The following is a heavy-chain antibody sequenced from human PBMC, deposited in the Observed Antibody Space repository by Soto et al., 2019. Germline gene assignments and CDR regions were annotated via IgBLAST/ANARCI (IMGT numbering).Heavy chain of an antibody. J-gene: IGHJ3*02. CDR1: GYTFTSYG. V-gene: IGHV1-18*01. D-gene: IGHD3-10*01. CDR2: ITAYNTNT. Sequence: QVQLEQSGAEVKKPGASVKVSCKASGYTFTSYGISWVRQAPGQGLAWMGWITAYNTNTNYAQKLQGRVTMTTDTSTSTAYRELRSLRSDDTAVYYCAREGFGYGSGPFDIWGQGTMVTVSS. CDR3: AREGFGYGSGPFDI.